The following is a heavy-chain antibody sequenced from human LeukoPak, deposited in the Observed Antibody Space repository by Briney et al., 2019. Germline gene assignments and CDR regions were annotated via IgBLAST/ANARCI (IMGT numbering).Heavy chain of an antibody. CDR2: INPNSGGT. V-gene: IGHV1-2*02. CDR3: ARGQAGFWSGYSTPYWFFDL. D-gene: IGHD3-3*01. CDR1: GYPFTDYY. Sequence: EASVKVSCKASGYPFTDYYLHWVRQAPGQGLEWMGWINPNSGGTKFPQNFQGSVTLTRDTSISTAYMELNSLTTDDTAVYYCARGQAGFWSGYSTPYWFFDLWGRGTLVTVSS. J-gene: IGHJ2*01.